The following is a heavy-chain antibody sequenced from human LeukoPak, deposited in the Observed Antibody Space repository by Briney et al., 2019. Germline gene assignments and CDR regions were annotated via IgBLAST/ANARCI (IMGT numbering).Heavy chain of an antibody. CDR2: INPNSGGT. V-gene: IGHV1-2*02. J-gene: IGHJ4*02. CDR3: ARVRITMVRGVPSPFDY. CDR1: GYTFTGYY. D-gene: IGHD3-10*01. Sequence: VASVTVSCTASGYTFTGYYMHWVRQAPGQGLEWMGWINPNSGGTNYAQKFQGRVTMTRDTSISTAYMELSRLRSDDTAVYYCARVRITMVRGVPSPFDYWGQGTLVTVSS.